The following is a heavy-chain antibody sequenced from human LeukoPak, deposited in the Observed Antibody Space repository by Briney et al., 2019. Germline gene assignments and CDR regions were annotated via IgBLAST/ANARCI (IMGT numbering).Heavy chain of an antibody. CDR2: TYYRSKWYN. D-gene: IGHD6-19*01. CDR1: GDSVSSNNGA. V-gene: IGHV6-1*01. J-gene: IGHJ4*02. CDR3: ARDVGTSGWHTFDY. Sequence: SQTLSITCAISGDSVSSNNGAWNWIRQSPSRGLEWLGRTYYRSKWYNDYAASVQGRITINPGTSKNQFSLQLYSVTPEDTAVYYCARDVGTSGWHTFDYWGQGTLVTVSS.